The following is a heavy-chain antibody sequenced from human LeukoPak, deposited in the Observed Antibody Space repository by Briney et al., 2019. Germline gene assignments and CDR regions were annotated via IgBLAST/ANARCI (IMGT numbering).Heavy chain of an antibody. CDR2: ISTSESVT. CDR1: GFTFSNYA. CDR3: ARGRFDL. V-gene: IGHV3-64*01. J-gene: IGHJ4*02. Sequence: GGSLRLSCAVSGFTFSNYAMHWVRQAPGKGLEYISAISTSESVTYANSVKGRFTISRDNSKNTLYLQMGSLRAEDMAVYYCARGRFDLWGQGSLVTVSS.